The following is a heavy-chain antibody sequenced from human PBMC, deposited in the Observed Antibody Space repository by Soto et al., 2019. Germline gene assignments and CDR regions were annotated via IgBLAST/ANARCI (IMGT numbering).Heavy chain of an antibody. CDR2: INHSGST. CDR1: GGSFSGYY. V-gene: IGHV4-34*01. D-gene: IGHD2-15*01. J-gene: IGHJ6*02. Sequence: QVQLQQWGAGLLKPSETLSLTCAVYGGSFSGYYWSWIRQPPGKGLEWIGEINHSGSTNYNPSLTSRVTISVDTSQNQFSLKLSSVTAADTAVYYCSRLYKVVVADAAMDVWGQGTTVTVSS. CDR3: SRLYKVVVADAAMDV.